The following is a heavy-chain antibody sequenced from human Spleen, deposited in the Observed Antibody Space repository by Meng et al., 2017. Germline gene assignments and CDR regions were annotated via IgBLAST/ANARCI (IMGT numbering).Heavy chain of an antibody. Sequence: GESLKISCVASGFSFTDAWMSWVRQAPGKGLEWVGRIKSKTDGGTTDYAAPVKGRFTISRDDSKNTLYLQMNSLKTEDTAVYYCSSQTYYDFWSGYPISWGQGTLVTVSS. D-gene: IGHD3-3*01. CDR3: SSQTYYDFWSGYPIS. CDR1: GFSFTDAW. CDR2: IKSKTDGGTT. V-gene: IGHV3-15*01. J-gene: IGHJ5*02.